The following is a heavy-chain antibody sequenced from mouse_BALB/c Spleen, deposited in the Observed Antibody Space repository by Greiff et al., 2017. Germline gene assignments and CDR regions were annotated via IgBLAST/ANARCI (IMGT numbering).Heavy chain of an antibody. V-gene: IGHV1-54*01. D-gene: IGHD1-1*01. Sequence: QVQLQQPGAELVRPGTSVKVSCKASGYAFTNYLIEWVKQRPGQGLEWIGVINPGSGGTNYNEKFKGKATLTADKSSSTAYMQLSSLTSDDSAVYFCARYYGSSYDYAMDYWGQGTSVTVSS. CDR3: ARYYGSSYDYAMDY. CDR2: INPGSGGT. CDR1: GYAFTNYL. J-gene: IGHJ4*01.